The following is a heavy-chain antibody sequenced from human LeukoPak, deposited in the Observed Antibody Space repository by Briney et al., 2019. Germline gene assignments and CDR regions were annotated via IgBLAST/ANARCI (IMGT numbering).Heavy chain of an antibody. J-gene: IGHJ5*02. V-gene: IGHV3-66*01. Sequence: GGSLRLSCAASGFTVSSNYMSWVRQAPGKGLEWVSVIYGGGSTYYADSVKGRFTISRDNSKNTLYLQMNSLRAEDTAVYYCARDFGPNWFDPWGQGTLVTVSS. D-gene: IGHD3-10*01. CDR3: ARDFGPNWFDP. CDR2: IYGGGST. CDR1: GFTVSSNY.